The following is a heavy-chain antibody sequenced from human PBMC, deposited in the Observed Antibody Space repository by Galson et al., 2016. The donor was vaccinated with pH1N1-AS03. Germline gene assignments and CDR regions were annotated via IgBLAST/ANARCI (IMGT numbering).Heavy chain of an antibody. V-gene: IGHV3-64*01. CDR1: GFTLSSYA. CDR3: ARGPVSYSNYWFPPPDY. Sequence: SLRLSCAASGFTLSSYAMYWVRQAPGKGLEYVSAISGNGVSTYYANSVKGRFTISRDNSKNTLYLQMGGLRAEDMAVYYCARGPVSYSNYWFPPPDYWGQGTLVTVSS. CDR2: ISGNGVST. J-gene: IGHJ4*02. D-gene: IGHD6-13*01.